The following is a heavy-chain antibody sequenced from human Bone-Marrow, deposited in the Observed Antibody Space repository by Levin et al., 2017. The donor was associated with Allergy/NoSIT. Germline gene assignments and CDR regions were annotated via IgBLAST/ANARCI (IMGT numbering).Heavy chain of an antibody. CDR3: ASSRHSSSWYGFDP. Sequence: PSETLSLTCAVYGGSFSGYYWSWIRQPPGKGLEWIGEINHSGSTNYNPSLKSRVTISVDTSKNQFSLKLSSVTAADTAVYYCASSRHSSSWYGFDPWGQGTLVTVSS. V-gene: IGHV4-34*01. J-gene: IGHJ5*02. D-gene: IGHD6-13*01. CDR2: INHSGST. CDR1: GGSFSGYY.